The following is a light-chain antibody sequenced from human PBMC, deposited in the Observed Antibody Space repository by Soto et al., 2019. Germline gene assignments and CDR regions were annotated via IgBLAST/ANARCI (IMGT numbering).Light chain of an antibody. CDR2: GAS. CDR3: QQYNNWLWT. Sequence: EIVMTQSPATLSVSPGERATLSCRASQSVNSNLVWFQQKPGQAPRLLIYGASTRATGIPGRLSGSGFGTEFTLTISSLQSEDVAVYYCQQYNNWLWTFGQGTKVEIK. CDR1: QSVNSN. V-gene: IGKV3-15*01. J-gene: IGKJ1*01.